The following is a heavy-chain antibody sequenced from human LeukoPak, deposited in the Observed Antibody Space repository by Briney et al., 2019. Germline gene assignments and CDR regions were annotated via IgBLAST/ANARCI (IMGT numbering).Heavy chain of an antibody. CDR1: GYSFTSYW. D-gene: IGHD5-18*01. J-gene: IGHJ4*02. Sequence: GESLKISCKDSGYSFTSYWIGWVRQTPGKGLEWMGIIYPGDSDTRYSPSLQGQVTISADKSINTAYLQWSSLKASDTAIYYCARRGEAMDPFDYWGQGTLVTVSS. CDR2: IYPGDSDT. V-gene: IGHV5-51*01. CDR3: ARRGEAMDPFDY.